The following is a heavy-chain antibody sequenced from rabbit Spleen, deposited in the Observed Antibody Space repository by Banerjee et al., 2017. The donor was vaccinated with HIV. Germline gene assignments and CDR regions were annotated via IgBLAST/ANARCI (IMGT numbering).Heavy chain of an antibody. V-gene: IGHV1S40*01. CDR2: MNTVSGNT. J-gene: IGHJ4*01. CDR3: ATDIHGYGGFNL. D-gene: IGHD6-1*01. Sequence: QSLEESGGDLVKPGGSLTLTCTASGFSCYYKCVMCWVRQAPGKGLQWIGCMNTVSGNTVYATWAKGRFTISKASSTTVTLQMTSLTVADTATYFCATDIHGYGGFNLWGPGTLVTVS. CDR1: GFSCYYKCV.